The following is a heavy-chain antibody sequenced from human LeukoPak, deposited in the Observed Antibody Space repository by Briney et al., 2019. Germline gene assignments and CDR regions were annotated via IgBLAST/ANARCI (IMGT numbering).Heavy chain of an antibody. Sequence: SETLSLTCTVSGGSISSYYWSWVRQPPGKGLEWIGYIYYSGSTNYNPSLKSRVTISVDTSKNQFSLKLSSVTAADTAVYYCARYGDYHDYWGQGTLVTVSS. J-gene: IGHJ4*02. CDR2: IYYSGST. CDR1: GGSISSYY. V-gene: IGHV4-59*01. D-gene: IGHD4-17*01. CDR3: ARYGDYHDY.